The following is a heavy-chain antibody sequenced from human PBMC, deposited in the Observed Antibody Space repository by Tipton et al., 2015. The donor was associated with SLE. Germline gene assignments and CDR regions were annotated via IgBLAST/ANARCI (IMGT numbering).Heavy chain of an antibody. CDR2: IIPIFGTA. V-gene: IGHV1-69*06. CDR1: GFTFSSYA. J-gene: IGHJ4*02. D-gene: IGHD3-10*02. CDR3: ARADTNYVPTHFDY. Sequence: SCAASGFTFSSYAISWVRQAPGQGLEWMGGIIPIFGTANYAQKFQGRVTITADKSTNTAYMELSSLRSEDTAVYYCARADTNYVPTHFDYWGQGTLVTVSS.